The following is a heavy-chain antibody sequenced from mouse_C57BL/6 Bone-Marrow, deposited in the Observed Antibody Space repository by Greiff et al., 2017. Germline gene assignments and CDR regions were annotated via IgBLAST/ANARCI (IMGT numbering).Heavy chain of an antibody. D-gene: IGHD2-1*01. Sequence: QVQLQQPGTELVKPGASVKLSCKASGYTFTSYWMHWVKQRPGQGLEWIGNINPSNGGTNYNEKFKSKATLTVDKSSSTAYMQLSSLTSEDSAVYYCARGGFYYGNPYYYAMGYWGEGTSGTVSS. CDR3: ARGGFYYGNPYYYAMGY. J-gene: IGHJ4*01. CDR2: INPSNGGT. CDR1: GYTFTSYW. V-gene: IGHV1-53*01.